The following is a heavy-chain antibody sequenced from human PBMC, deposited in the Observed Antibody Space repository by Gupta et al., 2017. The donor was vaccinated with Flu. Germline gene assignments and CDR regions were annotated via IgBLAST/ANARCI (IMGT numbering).Heavy chain of an antibody. CDR3: ANRGFLNWFDP. CDR2: IYYSGST. V-gene: IGHV4-39*01. Sequence: QLQLQESGPGLVKPSETLSLTCTVSGGSISSSSYYWGWIRQPPGKGLEWIGSIYYSGSTYYNPSLKSRVTISVDTSKNQFSLKLSSVTAADTAVYYCANRGFLNWFDPWGQGTLVTVSS. J-gene: IGHJ5*02. CDR1: GGSISSSSYY. D-gene: IGHD1-14*01.